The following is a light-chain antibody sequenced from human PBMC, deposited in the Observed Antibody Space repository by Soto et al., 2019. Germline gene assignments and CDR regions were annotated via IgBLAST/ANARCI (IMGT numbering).Light chain of an antibody. V-gene: IGKV3-15*01. CDR1: QSVSDK. CDR3: QQYNNWPPWT. CDR2: HAS. J-gene: IGKJ1*01. Sequence: EIVMTQSPATVSVSPGERATLSCRASQSVSDKLAWYQQKPGQAPRLLIYHASARATGIPARFSGSGSGTEFTPTISGLQSEDFAVYYCQQYNNWPPWTFGQGTKVDIK.